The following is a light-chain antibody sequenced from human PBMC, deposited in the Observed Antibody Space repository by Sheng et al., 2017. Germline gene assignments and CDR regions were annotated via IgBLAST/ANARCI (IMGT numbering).Light chain of an antibody. CDR1: QDIRNY. Sequence: DIQMTQSPSSLSASVGDRVTITCQASQDIRNYLNWYQQKSGKDPELLIYDSSNLQSGVPSRFSGSGSGTDFTLTISSLQPEDVATYYCQKYNSAPLTFGPGTKVDIK. V-gene: IGKV1-27*01. J-gene: IGKJ3*01. CDR2: DSS. CDR3: QKYNSAPLT.